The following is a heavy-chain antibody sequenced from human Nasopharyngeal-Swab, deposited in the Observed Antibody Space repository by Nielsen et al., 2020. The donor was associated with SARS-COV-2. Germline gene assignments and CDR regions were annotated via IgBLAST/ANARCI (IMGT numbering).Heavy chain of an antibody. V-gene: IGHV3-7*03. CDR2: IKQDGSEK. J-gene: IGHJ6*02. CDR1: GFTFSSYW. D-gene: IGHD5-12*01. Sequence: GGSLRLSCAASGFTFSSYWMSWVRQAPGKGLEWVATIKQDGSEKYYVDSVKGRFTISRDNATTSLYLQMNSLRAEDTAVYYCARESSGYDSNCYYSMDVWGQGTTVTVSS. CDR3: ARESSGYDSNCYYSMDV.